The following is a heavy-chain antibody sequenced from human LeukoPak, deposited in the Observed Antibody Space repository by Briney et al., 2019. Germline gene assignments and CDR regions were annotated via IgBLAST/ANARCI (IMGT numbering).Heavy chain of an antibody. CDR1: GFTFSSYW. CDR2: ITSDVRNT. Sequence: GGSLRLSCAASGFTFSSYWMHWVRQAPGKGLVWISLITSDVRNTTYADSVKGRSTISRDNAKNTLYLQMNSLRAEDTAVYYCAKDLMLYSIIAAAGTFDYWGQGTLVTVSS. V-gene: IGHV3-74*01. CDR3: AKDLMLYSIIAAAGTFDY. D-gene: IGHD6-13*01. J-gene: IGHJ4*02.